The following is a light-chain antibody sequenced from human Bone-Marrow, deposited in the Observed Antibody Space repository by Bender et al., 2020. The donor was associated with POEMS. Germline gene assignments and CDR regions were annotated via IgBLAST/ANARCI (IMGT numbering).Light chain of an antibody. CDR1: SSDVGSYNR. J-gene: IGLJ3*02. CDR3: CSYAGSYTSWV. Sequence: QSALTQPPSVSGSPGQSVTISCTGTSSDVGSYNRVSWYQQPPGTAPKLMIYEVSNRPSGVPDRFSGSKSGNTASLTISGLQAEDEADYYCCSYAGSYTSWVFGGGTKLTVL. V-gene: IGLV2-18*02. CDR2: EVS.